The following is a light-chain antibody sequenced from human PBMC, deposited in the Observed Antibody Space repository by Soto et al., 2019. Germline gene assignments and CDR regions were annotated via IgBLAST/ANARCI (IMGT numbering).Light chain of an antibody. CDR3: SSYTTSSTLV. CDR2: EVS. Sequence: QSALTQPASVSGSPGQSITISCTGTSSDVGYYNYVSWYQHHPGKAPQLMIYEVSNRPSGVSNRFSGSKSGDTASLTISGLQAEDEADYYCSSYTTSSTLVFGGGTKVTVL. CDR1: SSDVGYYNY. J-gene: IGLJ3*02. V-gene: IGLV2-14*01.